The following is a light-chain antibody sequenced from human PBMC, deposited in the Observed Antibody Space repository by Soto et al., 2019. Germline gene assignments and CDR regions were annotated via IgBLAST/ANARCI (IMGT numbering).Light chain of an antibody. CDR2: GAS. V-gene: IGKV3-20*01. CDR3: QHYGTSLT. Sequence: DIVLTQSPGTLSLSPGESVTLSCRASHSVSSSHLAWYQQKPGQAPRLFIYGASRRASGIPDRISGSGSGTDFTLTISRLQPEDFAVYSCQHYGTSLTFGRGTKVEIK. CDR1: HSVSSSH. J-gene: IGKJ4*01.